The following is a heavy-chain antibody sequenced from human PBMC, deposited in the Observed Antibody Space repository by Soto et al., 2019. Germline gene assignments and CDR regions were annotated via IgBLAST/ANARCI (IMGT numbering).Heavy chain of an antibody. CDR2: IRSKAYGGTT. J-gene: IGHJ4*02. V-gene: IGHV3-49*03. CDR1: GFTFVDYA. Sequence: GSLRLSCAASGFTFVDYAMSWFRQAPGKGLEWVGFIRSKAYGGTTEYAASVKGRFTISRDDSKSIAYLQMNSLKTEDTAVYYCTRDPRWSGYVDYCGQGTLVTVSS. D-gene: IGHD3-3*01. CDR3: TRDPRWSGYVDY.